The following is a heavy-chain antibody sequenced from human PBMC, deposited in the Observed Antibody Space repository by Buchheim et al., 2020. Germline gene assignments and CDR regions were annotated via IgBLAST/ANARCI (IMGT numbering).Heavy chain of an antibody. CDR3: ARGNCDILAGYAGQRGWFGP. D-gene: IGHD3-9*01. V-gene: IGHV1-69*06. J-gene: IGHJ5*01. CDR1: GATFSSNA. Sequence: QVQLVQSGAAVNKLGSSVKVSCKPLGATFSSNAISWVRQAPGQGLEWMGGIIPMFGTAKYAQKFQGRVTPTADKSTSRVYMEVSSLRSEDTAVYYCARGNCDILAGYAGQRGWFGPWGQGTL. CDR2: IIPMFGTA.